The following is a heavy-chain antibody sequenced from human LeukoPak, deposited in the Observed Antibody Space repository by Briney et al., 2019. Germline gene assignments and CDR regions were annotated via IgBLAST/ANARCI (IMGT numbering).Heavy chain of an antibody. CDR2: ISGNDDDVFAADPVLPTS. CDR3: AKCDSSGSPPMALEH. CDR1: GFFDSHA. V-gene: IGHV3-23*01. D-gene: IGHD2-21*02. J-gene: IGHJ1*01. Sequence: GGSLRLSCTGSGFFDSHARVWVRQAPGKGLEGVSGISGNDDDVFAADPVLPTSYYAASVEGRLTISTDMTTLYLQMANLTVEDTTVYYSAKCDSSGSPPMALEHWGQGTLVTVS.